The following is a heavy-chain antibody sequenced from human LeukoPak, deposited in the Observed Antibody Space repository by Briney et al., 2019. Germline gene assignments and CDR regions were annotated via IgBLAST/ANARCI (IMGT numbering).Heavy chain of an antibody. D-gene: IGHD5/OR15-5a*01. V-gene: IGHV3-74*01. J-gene: IGHJ4*02. CDR1: GFTFSSTW. CDR2: INTDGSST. Sequence: GGSLRLSCAASGFTFSSTWMHWVRQAPGKGLLWVARINTDGSSTIYADSVKGRFTISRDNVKNTLYLQMDSLRAEDTAVYYCATSPSTESHWGQGTLATVSS. CDR3: ATSPSTESH.